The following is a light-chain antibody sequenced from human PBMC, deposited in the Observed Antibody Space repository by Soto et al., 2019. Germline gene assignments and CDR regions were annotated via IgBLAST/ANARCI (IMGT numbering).Light chain of an antibody. CDR2: WAS. Sequence: DIVMTQSPDSLAVSLGERATINCKSSQSVLYSSNNKNYLAWYQQKPGQPPKLLIYWASTRESGVPDRFSGSGSGTDFTLTISRLQAEDVAVYYCQQYYDTLYTFGQGTKLELK. J-gene: IGKJ2*01. V-gene: IGKV4-1*01. CDR3: QQYYDTLYT. CDR1: QSVLYSSNNKNY.